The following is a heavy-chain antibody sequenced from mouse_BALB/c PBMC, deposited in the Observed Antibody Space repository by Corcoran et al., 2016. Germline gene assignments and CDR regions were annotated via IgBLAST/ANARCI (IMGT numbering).Heavy chain of an antibody. CDR1: GYTFTSYV. CDR2: INPYNDDT. D-gene: IGHD4-1*02. CDR3: ARNNWSWFAY. V-gene: IGHV1S136*01. Sequence: EVQLQQSGAELVKPGASVKMSCKASGYTFTSYVMHWVKQKPGQGLKWIGYINPYNDDTKYNEKFKGKATLTSDKSSSTAYMELSSLTSEDSAVYDCARNNWSWFAYWGQGTLVTVSA. J-gene: IGHJ3*01.